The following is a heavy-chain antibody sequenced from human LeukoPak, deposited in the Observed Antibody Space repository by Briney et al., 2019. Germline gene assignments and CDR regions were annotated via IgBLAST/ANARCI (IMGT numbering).Heavy chain of an antibody. CDR2: ISYDGSNK. J-gene: IGHJ6*02. Sequence: PGGSLRLSCAASGFTFSSYGMHWVRQAPGKGLEWVAVISYDGSNKYYADSVKGRFTISRDNSKNTLYLQMNSLRAEDTAVYYCAKVLFSGWYYYYGMDVWGQGTTVTVSS. D-gene: IGHD6-19*01. V-gene: IGHV3-30*18. CDR3: AKVLFSGWYYYYGMDV. CDR1: GFTFSSYG.